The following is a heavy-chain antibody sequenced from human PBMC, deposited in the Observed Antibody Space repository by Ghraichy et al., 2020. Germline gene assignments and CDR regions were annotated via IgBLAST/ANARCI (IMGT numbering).Heavy chain of an antibody. V-gene: IGHV3-64D*06. Sequence: GGSLRLSCSASGFTFSSYAMHWVRQAPGKGLEYVSAISSNGGSTYYADSVKGRFTISRDNSKNTLYLQMSSLRAEDTAVYYCVKVQKRSSSWYGYFQHWGQGTLVTVSS. CDR2: ISSNGGST. CDR1: GFTFSSYA. CDR3: VKVQKRSSSWYGYFQH. J-gene: IGHJ1*01. D-gene: IGHD6-13*01.